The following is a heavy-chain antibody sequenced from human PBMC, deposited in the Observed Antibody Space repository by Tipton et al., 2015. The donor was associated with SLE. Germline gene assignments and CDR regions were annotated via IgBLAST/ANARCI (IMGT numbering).Heavy chain of an antibody. D-gene: IGHD3-10*01. V-gene: IGHV3-66*01. Sequence: SLRLSCAASGFTVSSNYMNWVRQAPGKGLEWVSVIYSGGSTYYADSVKGRFTISRDDFKNTLYLQMNSLRAEDTAIYYCASVYGSGSYQGFDYWGQGTLVTVSS. J-gene: IGHJ4*02. CDR3: ASVYGSGSYQGFDY. CDR2: IYSGGST. CDR1: GFTVSSNY.